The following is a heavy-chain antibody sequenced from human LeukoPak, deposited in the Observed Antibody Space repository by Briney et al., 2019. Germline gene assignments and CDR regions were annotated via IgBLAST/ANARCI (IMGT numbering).Heavy chain of an antibody. Sequence: TGGSLRLSCAASGFTFSSYSMNWVRQAPGKGLEWVSSISSSSSYIYYADSVKGRFTISRDNAKNSLYLQMNSLRAEDTAVYYCAPLAPIVGATTGAFDIWGQGTMVTVSS. D-gene: IGHD1-26*01. J-gene: IGHJ3*02. V-gene: IGHV3-21*01. CDR1: GFTFSSYS. CDR3: APLAPIVGATTGAFDI. CDR2: ISSSSSYI.